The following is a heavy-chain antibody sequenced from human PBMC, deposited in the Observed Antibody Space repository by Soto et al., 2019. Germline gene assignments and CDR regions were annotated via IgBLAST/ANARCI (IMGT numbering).Heavy chain of an antibody. V-gene: IGHV4-39*01. CDR3: ARLFMVRGAYYGMDV. CDR2: IYYSGST. CDR1: GGSISSSSYY. J-gene: IGHJ6*02. D-gene: IGHD3-10*01. Sequence: SETLSLTCTVSGGSISSSSYYWGWIRQPPGKGLEWIGSIYYSGSTYYNPSLKSRVTISVDTSKNQFSLKLSSVTAADTAVYYCARLFMVRGAYYGMDVWGQGTTVTVSS.